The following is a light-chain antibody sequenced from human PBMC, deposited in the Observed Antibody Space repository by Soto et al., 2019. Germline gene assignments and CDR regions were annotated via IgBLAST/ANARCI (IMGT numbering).Light chain of an antibody. V-gene: IGKV3-20*01. CDR1: QSVTSSN. Sequence: EIVLTQSPGTLSLSPGERATLSCGASQSVTSSNLAWYQQKPGQAPRLLIFGASSRATGIPDRFSGSGSGTDFTLTISRLEPEDFAVYYCQQYGPSPRYTFGQGTKLENK. CDR3: QQYGPSPRYT. J-gene: IGKJ2*01. CDR2: GAS.